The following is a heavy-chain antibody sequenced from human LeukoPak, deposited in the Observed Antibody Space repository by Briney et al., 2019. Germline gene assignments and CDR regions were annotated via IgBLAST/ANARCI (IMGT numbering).Heavy chain of an antibody. D-gene: IGHD4-17*01. CDR1: GFTLSSYS. J-gene: IGHJ4*02. V-gene: IGHV3-48*04. Sequence: PGGSLRLSCAASGFTLSSYSMNWVRQAPGKGLEWISYIDSDTYGNTIYYADSVKGRFTISKDNAKNSLYLQMNSLRAEDTAVYYCARAGGSTVSHSDYWGQGTLVTVSS. CDR3: ARAGGSTVSHSDY. CDR2: IDSDTYGNTI.